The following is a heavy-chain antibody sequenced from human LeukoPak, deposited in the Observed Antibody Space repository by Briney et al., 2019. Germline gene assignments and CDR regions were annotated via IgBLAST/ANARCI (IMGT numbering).Heavy chain of an antibody. Sequence: QPGESLRLSCVASGFTLSGYWMHWVRRAPGKGLVRVSRISSDGSDTSYADSVKGRFTISRDNAKNMLYLQMNSLRVDDTAVYYCVRGSDKNVASHTLFDYWGQGILVTVCS. J-gene: IGHJ4*02. CDR3: VRGSDKNVASHTLFDY. V-gene: IGHV3-74*01. D-gene: IGHD2/OR15-2a*01. CDR2: ISSDGSDT. CDR1: GFTLSGYW.